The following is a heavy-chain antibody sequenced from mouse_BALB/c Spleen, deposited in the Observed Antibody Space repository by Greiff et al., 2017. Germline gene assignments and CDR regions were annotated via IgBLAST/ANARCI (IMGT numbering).Heavy chain of an antibody. D-gene: IGHD1-2*01. CDR1: GYSITSDYA. CDR3: ARATAPYYAMDY. Sequence: EVQLQESGPGLVKPSQSLSLTCTVTGYSITSDYAWNWIRQFPGNKLEWMGYISYSGSTSYNPSLKSRISITRDTSKNQFFLQLNSVTTEDTATYYCARATAPYYAMDYWGQGTSVTVSS. CDR2: ISYSGST. J-gene: IGHJ4*01. V-gene: IGHV3-2*02.